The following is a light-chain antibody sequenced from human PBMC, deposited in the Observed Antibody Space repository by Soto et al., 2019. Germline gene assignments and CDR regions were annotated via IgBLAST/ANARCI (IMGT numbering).Light chain of an antibody. CDR1: QSLTNY. CDR2: SAS. CDR3: QQSYNSPYT. J-gene: IGKJ2*01. Sequence: DLQMTQSPSSLSASVGDRVTITCRAGQSLTNYLNWYQQKPGKAPKLLIYSASNLQSGVPSRFSGSGSGTDFTLTISSLQPEDFATYYCQQSYNSPYTFGQGTKLMIK. V-gene: IGKV1-39*01.